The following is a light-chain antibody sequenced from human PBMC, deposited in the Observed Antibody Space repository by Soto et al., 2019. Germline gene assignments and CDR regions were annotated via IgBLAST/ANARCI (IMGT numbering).Light chain of an antibody. CDR2: GAS. Sequence: EIVMTQSPATLSVSPGERATLSCRASQSVRSSLAWYQQKPGQAPRLLMYGASVRATGIPARVSGSGSGTEFTLTISSLQSEDFAVYYCQQYKNWPLVTFGGGTRVEIK. CDR3: QQYKNWPLVT. J-gene: IGKJ4*01. V-gene: IGKV3-15*01. CDR1: QSVRSS.